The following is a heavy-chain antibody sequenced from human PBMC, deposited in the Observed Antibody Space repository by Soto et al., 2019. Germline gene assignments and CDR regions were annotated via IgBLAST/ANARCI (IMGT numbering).Heavy chain of an antibody. V-gene: IGHV4-31*03. J-gene: IGHJ4*02. CDR1: RASIASGGYY. CDR2: ILYTGST. CDR3: ARLIALPPITNFDS. Sequence: QAQLQESGPGLEQPSQTLFLTCTVSRASIASGGYYWGWIRQHPEKGLEWVGTILYTGSTFYNPSLGSRLTISLNAPKSQFFLKLTSATAADTGRYYCARLIALPPITNFDSWGQGILVTVSS.